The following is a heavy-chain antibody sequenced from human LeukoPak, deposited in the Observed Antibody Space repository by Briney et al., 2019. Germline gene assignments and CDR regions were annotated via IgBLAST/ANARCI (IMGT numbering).Heavy chain of an antibody. CDR2: INGNGGSA. D-gene: IGHD4-17*01. CDR3: ARAPTVTAESAFGY. J-gene: IGHJ4*02. V-gene: IGHV3-64*01. CDR1: GFTFSNYA. Sequence: GESLRLSCVASGFTFSNYAMHWVRQTPGKGLEYVSGINGNGGSALYANSVKGRFTISRDNSRHTLYLQMGSLRTEDMGVYYCARAPTVTAESAFGYWGQGTLVTVSS.